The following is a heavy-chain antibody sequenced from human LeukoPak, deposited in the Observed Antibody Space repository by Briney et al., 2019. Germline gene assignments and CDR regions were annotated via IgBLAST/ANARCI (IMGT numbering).Heavy chain of an antibody. D-gene: IGHD1-26*01. Sequence: GRSLRLSCAASGFTFSSYAMYWFRQAPGKGLEWVAVISYDGSNKYYADSVKGRLTISRDNSKKTLYLQMNSLRAEDTAVYYCARGGPLSYSGSLYGAFDIWGQGTMVTVSS. CDR2: ISYDGSNK. J-gene: IGHJ3*02. CDR1: GFTFSSYA. V-gene: IGHV3-30-3*01. CDR3: ARGGPLSYSGSLYGAFDI.